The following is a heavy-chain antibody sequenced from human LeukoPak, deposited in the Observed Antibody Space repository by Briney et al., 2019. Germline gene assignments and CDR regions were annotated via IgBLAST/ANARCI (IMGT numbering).Heavy chain of an antibody. Sequence: GGSLRLSCAASGFSFGGFWMSWVRQAPGKGLEWVANIKEDGGETHYVDSVKGRFTISRDNAKNSLYLQMNSLRAEDTALYYCAREPTYTNWGVDYWGQGTLVTVSS. V-gene: IGHV3-7*01. D-gene: IGHD7-27*01. CDR3: AREPTYTNWGVDY. J-gene: IGHJ4*02. CDR2: IKEDGGET. CDR1: GFSFGGFW.